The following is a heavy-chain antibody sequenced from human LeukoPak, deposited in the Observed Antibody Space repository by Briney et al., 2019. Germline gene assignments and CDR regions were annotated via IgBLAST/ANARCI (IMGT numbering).Heavy chain of an antibody. CDR3: AKAEGITMIVVVITPFDY. CDR1: GFTFSSYA. D-gene: IGHD3-22*01. Sequence: GXXRLSCAASGFTFSSYAMSWVRQAPGKGLEWVSAISGSGGGTYYADSVKGRFTISRDNSKNTLYLQMNSLRAEDTAVYYCAKAEGITMIVVVITPFDYWGQGTLVTVSS. J-gene: IGHJ4*02. CDR2: ISGSGGGT. V-gene: IGHV3-23*01.